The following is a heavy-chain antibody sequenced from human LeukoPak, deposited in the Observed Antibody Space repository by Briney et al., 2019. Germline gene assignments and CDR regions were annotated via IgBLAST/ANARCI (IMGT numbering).Heavy chain of an antibody. CDR1: GYTFTSYG. CDR3: ARDRTSYDYVWGSYYYYMDV. J-gene: IGHJ6*03. V-gene: IGHV1-18*01. CDR2: ISAYNGNT. Sequence: ASVKVSCKASGYTFTSYGISWVRQAPGQGLEWMGWISAYNGNTNYAQKLQGRVTMTTDTSTSTAYMELRSLRSDDTAVYYCARDRTSYDYVWGSYYYYMDVWGKGTTVTIPS. D-gene: IGHD3-16*01.